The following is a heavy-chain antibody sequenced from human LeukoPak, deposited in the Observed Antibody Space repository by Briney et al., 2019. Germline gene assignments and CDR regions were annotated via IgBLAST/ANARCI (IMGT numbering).Heavy chain of an antibody. CDR2: ISSSGSTI. J-gene: IGHJ3*02. CDR3: ARGPSIAARYDAFDI. D-gene: IGHD6-6*01. CDR1: GFTFSSYA. V-gene: IGHV3-48*03. Sequence: GGSLRLSCAASGFTFSSYAMNWVRQAPGKGLEWVSYISSSGSTIYYADSVKGRFTISRDNAKNSLYLQMNGLRAEDTAVYYCARGPSIAARYDAFDIWGQGTMVTVSS.